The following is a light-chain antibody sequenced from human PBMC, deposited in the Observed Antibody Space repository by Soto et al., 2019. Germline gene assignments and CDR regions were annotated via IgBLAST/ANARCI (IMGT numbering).Light chain of an antibody. CDR1: SRDICACYY. CDR3: LSITTTXTHV. J-gene: IGLJ1*01. Sequence: QSSLTQPASLSGSPVQSITISCTGTSRDICACYYFSWFKQHPGRSPKLMISEVNNRPAGVSNRFSGSKSGNTAYLTISGLQVEDEAEYFCLSITTTXTHVVGIGTKVXV. V-gene: IGLV2-14*01. CDR2: EVN.